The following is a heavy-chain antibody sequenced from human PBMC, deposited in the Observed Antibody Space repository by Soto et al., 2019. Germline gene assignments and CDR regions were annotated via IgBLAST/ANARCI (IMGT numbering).Heavy chain of an antibody. V-gene: IGHV4-4*02. D-gene: IGHD6-13*01. CDR1: GGSISSSNW. Sequence: QVQLQESGPGLVKPSGTLSLTCAVSGGSISSSNWWSWVRQPPGKGLEWIGEIYHSGSTNYNPSLKSRVTISVDKSKSQFALKRSSVTAADTAVYYCARAESTTPDSSSWYANAFDIWGQGTMVTVSS. CDR3: ARAESTTPDSSSWYANAFDI. CDR2: IYHSGST. J-gene: IGHJ3*02.